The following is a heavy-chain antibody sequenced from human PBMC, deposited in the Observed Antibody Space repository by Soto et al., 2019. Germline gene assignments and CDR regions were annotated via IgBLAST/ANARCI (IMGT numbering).Heavy chain of an antibody. V-gene: IGHV3-23*01. CDR3: AKATLRVVHPLVFDH. D-gene: IGHD3-3*01. Sequence: WSLRLSCEASGFSFSSSAMNWVRQAPGKGLEWISVISGSGGATYFADSVKGRFTISRDNSKNTLYLQMNSLRAEDTAVYYCAKATLRVVHPLVFDHWGQGSLVTVSS. J-gene: IGHJ4*02. CDR1: GFSFSSSA. CDR2: ISGSGGAT.